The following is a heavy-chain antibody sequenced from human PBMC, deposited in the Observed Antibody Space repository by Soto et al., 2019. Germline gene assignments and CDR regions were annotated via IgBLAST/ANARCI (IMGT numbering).Heavy chain of an antibody. Sequence: GESLKISCQSFGYTFTAYWIAWVRQMPGKGLEWMGIIFPADSEIRYSPSFRGHVTISADKSISTAYLQWSSLEASDTAMYYCARPLYPGYCTDGVCYSYDYWGQGTPVTVSS. V-gene: IGHV5-51*01. D-gene: IGHD2-8*01. CDR2: IFPADSEI. J-gene: IGHJ4*02. CDR3: ARPLYPGYCTDGVCYSYDY. CDR1: GYTFTAYW.